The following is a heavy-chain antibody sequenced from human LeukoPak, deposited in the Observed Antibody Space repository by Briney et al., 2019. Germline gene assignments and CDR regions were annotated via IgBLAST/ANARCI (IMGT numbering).Heavy chain of an antibody. V-gene: IGHV4-59*08. CDR2: VYYSGTT. D-gene: IGHD3-10*01. CDR1: GGALSDFY. CDR3: ARHDSYALGSHPLDV. Sequence: PSETLSLTCTVSGGALSDFYWGWIRQSPGKGLECIAYVYYSGTTNYNPSLRSRVTISVDTSKNQFSLKVNSVTATDTAVYFCARHDSYALGSHPLDVWGQGTTVIVSS. J-gene: IGHJ6*02.